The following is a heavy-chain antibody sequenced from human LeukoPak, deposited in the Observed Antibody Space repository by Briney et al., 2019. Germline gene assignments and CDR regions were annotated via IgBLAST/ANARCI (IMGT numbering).Heavy chain of an antibody. CDR3: ARVGYSYGLTHFDY. CDR1: GFTFSGYW. J-gene: IGHJ4*02. V-gene: IGHV3-7*01. CDR2: IKQDGSEK. Sequence: PGGSLRLSCAASGFTFSGYWMSWVRQTPGKGLEWVANIKQDGSEKYYVDSVKGRFTISRDNAKNSLYLQMNSLRAEDTAVYYCARVGYSYGLTHFDYWGQGTLVTVSS. D-gene: IGHD5-18*01.